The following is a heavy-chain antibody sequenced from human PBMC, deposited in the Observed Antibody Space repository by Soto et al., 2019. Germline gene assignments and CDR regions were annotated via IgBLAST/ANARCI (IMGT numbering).Heavy chain of an antibody. V-gene: IGHV3-15*07. CDR3: TTGGSDYYYGMDV. CDR1: GFTFSNAW. J-gene: IGHJ6*02. Sequence: PGGSLRLSCAASGFTFSNAWMNWVRQAPGKGLEWVGRIKSKTDGGTTDYAAHVKGRFTISRDDSKNTLYLQMNSLKTEESAVYYWTTGGSDYYYGMDVWGQGTTVTVSS. CDR2: IKSKTDGGTT.